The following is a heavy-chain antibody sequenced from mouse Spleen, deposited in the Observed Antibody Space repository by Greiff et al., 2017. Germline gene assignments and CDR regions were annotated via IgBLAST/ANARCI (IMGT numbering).Heavy chain of an antibody. V-gene: IGHV1-15*01. CDR3: TRSSTGTLAY. CDR2: IDPETGGT. Sequence: VQLQQSGAELVRPGASVTLSCKASGYTFTDYEMHWVKQTPVHGLEWIGAIDPETGGTAYNQKFKGKAILTADKSSSTAYMELRSLTSEDSAVYYCTRSSTGTLAYWGQGTLVTVSA. CDR1: GYTFTDYE. J-gene: IGHJ3*01. D-gene: IGHD4-1*02.